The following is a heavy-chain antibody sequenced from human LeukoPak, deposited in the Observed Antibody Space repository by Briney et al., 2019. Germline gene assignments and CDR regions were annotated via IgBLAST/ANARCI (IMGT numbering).Heavy chain of an antibody. J-gene: IGHJ4*02. CDR3: AKGDGSGSYYNGFDY. V-gene: IGHV3-11*04. D-gene: IGHD3-10*01. Sequence: GGSLRLSCAASGFTFSDYYMSWIRQAPGKGLEWVSYISSSGSTIYYADSVKGRFTISRDNSKNTLYLQMNSLRAEDTAVYYCAKGDGSGSYYNGFDYWGQGTLVTVSS. CDR1: GFTFSDYY. CDR2: ISSSGSTI.